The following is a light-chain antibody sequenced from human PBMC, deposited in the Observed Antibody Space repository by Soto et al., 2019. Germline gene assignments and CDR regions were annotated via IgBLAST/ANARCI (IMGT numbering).Light chain of an antibody. V-gene: IGKV3-20*01. J-gene: IGKJ1*01. CDR1: QSVSSNY. CDR2: GTS. CDR3: HQFQNSPWT. Sequence: EIVLTQSPGTLSLSPGERATLSCRASQSVSSNYLAWYQQKPGQAPRLLIFGTSSRATGIPDRFSGSGSGTHFTLTINRLEPEDVAVYYCHQFQNSPWTFGQGTKVDIK.